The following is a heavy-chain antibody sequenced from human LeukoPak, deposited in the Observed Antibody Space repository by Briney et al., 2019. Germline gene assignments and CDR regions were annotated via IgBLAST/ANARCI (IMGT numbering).Heavy chain of an antibody. CDR2: IHSDGIGT. Sequence: PGGSLRLSCAASGFTFSSYWMHWVRQAPGKGLVWVSRIHSDGIGTSYADSVKGRFTISRDNAKNTLYLQMNSLRAEDTAGYYRARDQGSFDYWGQGTLVTVSS. CDR3: ARDQGSFDY. V-gene: IGHV3-74*01. CDR1: GFTFSSYW. J-gene: IGHJ4*02.